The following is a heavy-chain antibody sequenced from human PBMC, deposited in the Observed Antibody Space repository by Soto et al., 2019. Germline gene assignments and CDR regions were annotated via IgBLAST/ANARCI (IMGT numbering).Heavy chain of an antibody. CDR3: ARDGGGEQLVSRWFDP. Sequence: QVQLVQSGAEVKKPGASVKVSCKASGYTFTGYYMHWVRQAPGQGLEWMGWINPNSGGTNDAQKFQGRVTMTRDTSISTAYMELSRLRSDDTAVYYCARDGGGEQLVSRWFDPWGQGTLVTVSS. CDR1: GYTFTGYY. V-gene: IGHV1-2*02. CDR2: INPNSGGT. J-gene: IGHJ5*02. D-gene: IGHD6-6*01.